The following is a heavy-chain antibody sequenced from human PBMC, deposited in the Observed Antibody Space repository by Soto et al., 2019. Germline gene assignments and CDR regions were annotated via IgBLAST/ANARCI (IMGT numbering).Heavy chain of an antibody. Sequence: QVQLVQSGAEVKKPGASVKVSCKASGYTFTSYDINWVRQATGQGLEWMGWMNPNSGNTGYAQKFQGRVTMTRNTSISTAYMELNSLRSEDTAVYYCARRVNGYDIVWFDPWGQGTLVTVSS. CDR2: MNPNSGNT. V-gene: IGHV1-8*01. CDR1: GYTFTSYD. J-gene: IGHJ5*02. D-gene: IGHD5-12*01. CDR3: ARRVNGYDIVWFDP.